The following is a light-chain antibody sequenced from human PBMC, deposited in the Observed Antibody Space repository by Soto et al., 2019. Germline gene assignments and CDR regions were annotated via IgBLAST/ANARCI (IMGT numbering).Light chain of an antibody. Sequence: QSALTQPPSASGSPGQPVTISCTGTSSDVGGYNYVSWYQQHPGKAPKLMIYEVSKRPSGVPDRFSGSKSGNTASLTVSGLQAEDEADYYCSSYAGSHNVVFGGGTKLTVL. CDR1: SSDVGGYNY. V-gene: IGLV2-8*01. CDR2: EVS. CDR3: SSYAGSHNVV. J-gene: IGLJ2*01.